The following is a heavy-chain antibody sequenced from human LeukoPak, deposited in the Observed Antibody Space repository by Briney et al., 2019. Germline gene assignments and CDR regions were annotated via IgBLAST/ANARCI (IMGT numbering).Heavy chain of an antibody. D-gene: IGHD2/OR15-2a*01. V-gene: IGHV4-4*02. CDR1: GCSISSSNW. CDR3: ARKEYVLRHFDY. CDR2: IYHSVST. J-gene: IGHJ4*02. Sequence: SYTLSLTSAVSGCSISSSNWCSWGRQPPANWLEWSGEIYHSVSTKYNPSLKSRVTVSVDESENQFSLKLSCVSAADTAVYYCARKEYVLRHFDYWGEGTLVSVSS.